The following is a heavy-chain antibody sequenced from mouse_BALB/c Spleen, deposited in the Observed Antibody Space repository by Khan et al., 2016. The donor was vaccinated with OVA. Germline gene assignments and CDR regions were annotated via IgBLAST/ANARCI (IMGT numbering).Heavy chain of an antibody. CDR2: ISPGSGDT. J-gene: IGHJ3*01. Sequence: VQLQESGAELARPGASVKLSCKASGYTFTDYYINWVKQRTGQGLEWIGEISPGSGDTYYNERFKGKATLTADKSSSTAYMQLSSLTSEAAAVXFCARRNYFGYTFAYWGQGTLVTVSA. CDR3: ARRNYFGYTFAY. V-gene: IGHV1-77*01. CDR1: GYTFTDYY. D-gene: IGHD1-2*01.